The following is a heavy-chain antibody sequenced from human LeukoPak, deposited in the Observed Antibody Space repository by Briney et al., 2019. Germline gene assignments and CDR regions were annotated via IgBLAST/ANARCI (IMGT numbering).Heavy chain of an antibody. CDR1: GDSISSGSYY. CDR3: VRELTETEGFSYYLYNMDV. CDR2: ISYSGTT. J-gene: IGHJ6*03. D-gene: IGHD1-1*01. V-gene: IGHV4-61*01. Sequence: MTSETLSLTCTVSGDSISSGSYYWSWIRQPPGKGLEWIGHISYSGTTKYNSSLKSRVTISADTSRNQVSLKVKSVTAADTAIYYCVRELTETEGFSYYLYNMDVWGKGTTVIVSS.